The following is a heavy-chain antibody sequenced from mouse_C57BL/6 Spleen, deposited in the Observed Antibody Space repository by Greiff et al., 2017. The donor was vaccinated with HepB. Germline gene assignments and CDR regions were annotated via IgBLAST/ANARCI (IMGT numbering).Heavy chain of an antibody. J-gene: IGHJ4*01. CDR3: ASSFYYGNYDAMDY. V-gene: IGHV1-18*01. D-gene: IGHD2-1*01. CDR1: GYTFTDYN. Sequence: SGPELVKPGASVKIPCKASGYTFTDYNMDWVKQSHGKSLEWIGDINPNNGGTIYNQKFKGKATLTVDKSSSTAYMELRSLTSEDTAVYYCASSFYYGNYDAMDYWGQGTSVTVSS. CDR2: INPNNGGT.